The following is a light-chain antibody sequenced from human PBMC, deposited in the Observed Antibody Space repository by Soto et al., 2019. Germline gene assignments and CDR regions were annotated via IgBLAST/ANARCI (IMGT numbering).Light chain of an antibody. Sequence: QSVLTQPASVSGSPGQSITISCTGTSSDVGGYNYVSWYQQHPGKAPKLMIYDVSNRPSGVSNRFSGSKSGNTASLTISGLQAEDEADYYCSSYTSSSTLGYVFRTGTKVTVL. V-gene: IGLV2-14*01. CDR2: DVS. CDR3: SSYTSSSTLGYV. CDR1: SSDVGGYNY. J-gene: IGLJ1*01.